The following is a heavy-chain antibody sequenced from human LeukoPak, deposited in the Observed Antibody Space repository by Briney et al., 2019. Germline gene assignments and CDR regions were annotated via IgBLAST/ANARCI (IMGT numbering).Heavy chain of an antibody. V-gene: IGHV3-7*01. CDR2: IKQDGSEK. CDR1: GFTFSSYW. CDR3: ARVRSSGWPYYYGMDV. J-gene: IGHJ6*02. Sequence: GGSLRLSCAASGFTFSSYWMSWVRQAPGKGLEWVANIKQDGSEKYYVDSVKGRFTISRDNAKNSLYLQMNSLRAEDTAVYYCARVRSSGWPYYYGMDVWGQGTTVTVSS. D-gene: IGHD6-19*01.